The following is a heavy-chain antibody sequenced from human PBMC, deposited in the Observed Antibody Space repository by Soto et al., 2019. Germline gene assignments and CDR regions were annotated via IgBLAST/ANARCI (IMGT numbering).Heavy chain of an antibody. CDR2: INHSGRT. J-gene: IGHJ6*02. Sequence: SETLSLTCTVSGGSISSGGYCWNRIRQHPGKGLEWIGYINHSGRTYYNPSLKTRVTTSVDTSKNQFSLKLSSVTAADTAVYYCARAGDDILTGPMDVWGQGTTVTVSS. CDR3: ARAGDDILTGPMDV. CDR1: GGSISSGGYC. V-gene: IGHV4-31*03. D-gene: IGHD3-9*01.